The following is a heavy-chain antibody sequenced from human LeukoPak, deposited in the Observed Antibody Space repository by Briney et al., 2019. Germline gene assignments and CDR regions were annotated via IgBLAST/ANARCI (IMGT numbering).Heavy chain of an antibody. Sequence: TLSLTCTVSGGSISSGGHYWSWIRQHPGKGLEWIGYIYYSGNAYYNPSLKSRVTISVDTSKNQFSLKLSSVTAADTAVYYCARAYSYGPRTYYFDYWGQGTLVTVSS. CDR1: GGSISSGGHY. V-gene: IGHV4-31*03. CDR3: ARAYSYGPRTYYFDY. D-gene: IGHD5-18*01. J-gene: IGHJ4*02. CDR2: IYYSGNA.